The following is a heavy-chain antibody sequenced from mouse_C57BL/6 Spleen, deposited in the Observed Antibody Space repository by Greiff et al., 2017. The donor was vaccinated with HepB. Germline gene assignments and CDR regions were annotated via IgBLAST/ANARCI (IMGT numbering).Heavy chain of an antibody. CDR1: GYTFTDYY. V-gene: IGHV1-26*01. Sequence: EVQLQQSGPELVKPGASVKISCKASGYTFTDYYMNWVKQSHGKSLEWIGDINPNNGGTSYNQKFKGKATLTVDKSSSTAYMELRSLTSEDSAVYYCARDGYDGNFDYWGQGTTLTVSS. J-gene: IGHJ2*01. CDR2: INPNNGGT. CDR3: ARDGYDGNFDY. D-gene: IGHD2-2*01.